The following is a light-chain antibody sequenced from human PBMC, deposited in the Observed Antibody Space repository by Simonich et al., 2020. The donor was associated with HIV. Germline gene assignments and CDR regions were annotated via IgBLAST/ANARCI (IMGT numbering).Light chain of an antibody. CDR1: QSVSSN. CDR3: QQYNAWPT. CDR2: AAS. Sequence: EIVMTQSPATLSVSPGERATPPCRASQSVSSNLAWYQQKPGLAPRLLIYAASTRATGIPARFSGSGSGTEFTLVISSMQSEDFAVYYCQQYNAWPTFGGGTKVEIK. J-gene: IGKJ4*01. V-gene: IGKV3-15*01.